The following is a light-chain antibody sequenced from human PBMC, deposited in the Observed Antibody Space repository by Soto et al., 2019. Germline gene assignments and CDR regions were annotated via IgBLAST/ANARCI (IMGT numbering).Light chain of an antibody. CDR3: SSYTSDSSYV. CDR2: EVS. CDR1: SGDVGSYNL. V-gene: IGLV2-14*02. J-gene: IGLJ1*01. Sequence: SVLTQPASVSGSPRQSITISCTGTSGDVGSYNLVSWYQQHPGQAPKLLIFEVSKRPSGVSNRFSASKFGNTASLFISGLQAEDEADYYCSSYTSDSSYVFGSGTKVTVL.